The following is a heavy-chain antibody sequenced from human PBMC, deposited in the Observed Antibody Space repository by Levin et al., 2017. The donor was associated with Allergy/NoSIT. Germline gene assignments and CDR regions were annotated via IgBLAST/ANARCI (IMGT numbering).Heavy chain of an antibody. CDR1: GFSLSTSGVG. Sequence: SGPTLVKPTQTLTLTCTFSGFSLSTSGVGVGWIRQPPGKALEWLTLIYWDDDKRYSPSLKSRLTITKDTSKNQVVLTMTNMDPADTATYYCAHSVLADFYDSSGFYSYGYFDLWGRGTRVTVSS. CDR2: IYWDDDK. V-gene: IGHV2-5*02. CDR3: AHSVLADFYDSSGFYSYGYFDL. D-gene: IGHD3-22*01. J-gene: IGHJ2*01.